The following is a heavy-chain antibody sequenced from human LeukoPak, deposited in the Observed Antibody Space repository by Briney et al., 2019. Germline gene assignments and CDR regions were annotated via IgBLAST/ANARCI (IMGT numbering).Heavy chain of an antibody. CDR3: AKEGTSGSYAY. V-gene: IGHV3-23*01. CDR1: GFTFSSYS. CDR2: ISGSGGST. J-gene: IGHJ4*02. Sequence: GALRLSCAASGFTFSSYSMNWVRQAPGKGLEWVSAISGSGGSTYYADSVKGRFTISRDNSKNTLYLQMNSLRAEDTAVYYCAKEGTSGSYAYWGQGTLVTVSS. D-gene: IGHD1-26*01.